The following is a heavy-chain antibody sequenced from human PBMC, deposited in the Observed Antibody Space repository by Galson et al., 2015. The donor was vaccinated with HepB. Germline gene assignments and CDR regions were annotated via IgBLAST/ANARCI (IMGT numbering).Heavy chain of an antibody. V-gene: IGHV3-64*01. CDR2: ISSNGGST. CDR1: GFTFSSYA. D-gene: IGHD3-22*01. J-gene: IGHJ4*02. Sequence: SLRLSCAASGFTFSSYAMHWVRQAPGKGLEYVSAISSNGGSTYYANSVKGRFTISRDNSKNTLYLQMGSLRAEDMAVYYCARENYDSSGYYYSLDYWGQGTLVTVSS. CDR3: ARENYDSSGYYYSLDY.